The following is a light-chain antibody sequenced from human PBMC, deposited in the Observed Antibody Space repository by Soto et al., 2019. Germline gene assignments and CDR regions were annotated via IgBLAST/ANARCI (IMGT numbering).Light chain of an antibody. J-gene: IGLJ3*02. Sequence: QSVLTQPPSASGSPGQSVTISCTGTSSDVGNYNYVSWYQHHPGKAPKLMIYEVTKRPSGVPDRFSGSKSGNTASLTVSGLQAEDEADYYCSSYAGSKTLFGGGTKLTVL. CDR3: SSYAGSKTL. CDR2: EVT. CDR1: SSDVGNYNY. V-gene: IGLV2-8*01.